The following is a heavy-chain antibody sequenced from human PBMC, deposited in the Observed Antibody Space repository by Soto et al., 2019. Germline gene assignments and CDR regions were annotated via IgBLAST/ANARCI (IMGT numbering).Heavy chain of an antibody. D-gene: IGHD3-10*01. CDR3: AKDREEFLICVLPEGH. J-gene: IGHJ4*02. CDR2: ISFDGSNK. V-gene: IGHV3-30*18. Sequence: QVQLVESGGGVVQPGRSLRLSCAASGFTFGNYGMHWVRQAPGKGLEWVTFISFDGSNKRYAGSVEGRFTISRDNYKNTVSLQMNSLTTDDTAVYYCAKDREEFLICVLPEGHWGQGTLVTVSS. CDR1: GFTFGNYG.